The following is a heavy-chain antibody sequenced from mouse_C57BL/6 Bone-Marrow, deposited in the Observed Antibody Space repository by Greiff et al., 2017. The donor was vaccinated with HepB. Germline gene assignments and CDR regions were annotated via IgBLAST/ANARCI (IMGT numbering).Heavy chain of an antibody. D-gene: IGHD1-1*01. CDR1: GFNIKDDY. Sequence: EVQLQQSGAELVRPGASVKLSCTASGFNIKDDYMHWVKQRPEQGLEWIGWIDPENGDTEYASKFQGKATITADTSSNTAYLQLSSLTSEDTAVYYCTTRDYYGSSYYFEYWGQGTTLTVSS. J-gene: IGHJ2*01. CDR2: IDPENGDT. V-gene: IGHV14-4*01. CDR3: TTRDYYGSSYYFEY.